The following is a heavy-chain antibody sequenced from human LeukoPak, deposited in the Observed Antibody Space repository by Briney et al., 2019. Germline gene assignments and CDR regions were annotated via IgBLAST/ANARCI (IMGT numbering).Heavy chain of an antibody. D-gene: IGHD6-13*01. J-gene: IGHJ2*01. V-gene: IGHV4-34*01. CDR3: ARARIAAAGYYWYFDL. Sequence: SETLSLTCAVYGGSFSGYYWSWIRQPPGKGLEWIGEINHSGSTNYNPSLKSRVTISVDTSKNQFSLKLSSVTAADTAVYYCARARIAAAGYYWYFDLWGRGTLVTVSS. CDR2: INHSGST. CDR1: GGSFSGYY.